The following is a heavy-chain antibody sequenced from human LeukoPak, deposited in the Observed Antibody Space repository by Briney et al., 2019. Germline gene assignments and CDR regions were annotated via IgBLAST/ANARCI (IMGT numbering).Heavy chain of an antibody. CDR2: ISDYNGNT. Sequence: ASVEVSCKASGYTFTSYGISWVRQAPGQGLEWMGWISDYNGNTNYAQKLQGRVTMTTDTSTSTAYMELRSLRSDDTAVYYCARDDPVLLWFGELGVYGMDVWGKGTTVTVSS. CDR1: GYTFTSYG. D-gene: IGHD3-10*01. J-gene: IGHJ6*04. CDR3: ARDDPVLLWFGELGVYGMDV. V-gene: IGHV1-18*04.